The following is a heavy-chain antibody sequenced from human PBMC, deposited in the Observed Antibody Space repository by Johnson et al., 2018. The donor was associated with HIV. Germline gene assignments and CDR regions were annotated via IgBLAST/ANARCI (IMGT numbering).Heavy chain of an antibody. V-gene: IGHV3-72*01. Sequence: VQLVESGGGLVQPGGSLRLSCAAFGFTVSSNYMSWVRQAPGKGLEWVGRTRNKANSYTTEYAASVKGRFTISRDDSKNSLYLQMNSLKTEDTAVYYCVRVELGAFDIWGQGTMVTVSS. CDR3: VRVELGAFDI. CDR1: GFTVSSNY. D-gene: IGHD1-7*01. CDR2: TRNKANSYTT. J-gene: IGHJ3*02.